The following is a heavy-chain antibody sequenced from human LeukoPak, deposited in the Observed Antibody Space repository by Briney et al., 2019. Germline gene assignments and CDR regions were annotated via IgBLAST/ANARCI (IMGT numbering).Heavy chain of an antibody. CDR3: ARTLWPYDAFDI. D-gene: IGHD2-21*01. Sequence: GGSLRLSCAASGFPFSDYYMSWIRQAPGKGLEWVAYISGSDNSIYYADSVKGRFTVSRDNAKNSVYLQMNNLRHEDTAVFYCARTLWPYDAFDIWGQGTMVTVSS. V-gene: IGHV3-11*04. CDR2: ISGSDNSI. CDR1: GFPFSDYY. J-gene: IGHJ3*02.